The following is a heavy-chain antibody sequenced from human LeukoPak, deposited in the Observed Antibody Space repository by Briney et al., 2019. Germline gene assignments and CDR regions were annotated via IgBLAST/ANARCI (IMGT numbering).Heavy chain of an antibody. J-gene: IGHJ4*02. D-gene: IGHD3-22*01. CDR3: AKRSSTSSGYFDF. CDR1: GFTFNNYA. V-gene: IGHV3-23*01. CDR2: ITGSGAST. Sequence: PGGSLRLSCVASGFTFNNYAMTWVRQAPGKGLEWVSAITGSGASTNYADSVKGRFTISRDNSKNTIYLQMNSLRAEDTAKYYCAKRSSTSSGYFDFWGRGTLVTVSS.